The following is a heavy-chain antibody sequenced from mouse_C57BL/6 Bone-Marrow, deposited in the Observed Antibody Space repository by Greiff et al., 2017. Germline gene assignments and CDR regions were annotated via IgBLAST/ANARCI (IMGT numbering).Heavy chain of an antibody. D-gene: IGHD4-1*01. CDR3: ATGYYAMDY. CDR2: ISSGSSTI. Sequence: EVMLVEPGGGLVKPGGSLKLSCAASGFTFSDYGMHWVRQAPEKGLEWVAYISSGSSTIYYADTVKGRFTISRDNAKNTLFLQMTSLRSEDTAMYYCATGYYAMDYWGQGTSVTVSS. V-gene: IGHV5-17*01. J-gene: IGHJ4*01. CDR1: GFTFSDYG.